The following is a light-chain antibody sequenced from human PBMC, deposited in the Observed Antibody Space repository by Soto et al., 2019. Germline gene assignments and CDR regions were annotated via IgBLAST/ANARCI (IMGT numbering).Light chain of an antibody. CDR2: DAS. Sequence: EIVLTQSPATLSLSPGERATLSCRASQSVSSYLAWYQQKPGQAPRLLIYDASNRATGIPARFSGSGSGTDFTLAINRLEPEDFEVYYCQRRNNWPPTFGQGTKLEIK. CDR1: QSVSSY. CDR3: QRRNNWPPT. J-gene: IGKJ2*01. V-gene: IGKV3-11*01.